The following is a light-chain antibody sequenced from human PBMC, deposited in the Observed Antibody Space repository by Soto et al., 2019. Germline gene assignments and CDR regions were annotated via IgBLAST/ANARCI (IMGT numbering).Light chain of an antibody. V-gene: IGLV2-14*01. CDR1: SSDVGGYNY. Sequence: QSALTQPASVSGSPGQSITISCTGTSSDVGGYNYVSWYQQHPGKAPKLMIYEVSNRPSGVSNRFSGSKSGNTASLTISGLQAADEAYYYCSSYVAGDILLFGGGTKLTVL. CDR2: EVS. J-gene: IGLJ2*01. CDR3: SSYVAGDILL.